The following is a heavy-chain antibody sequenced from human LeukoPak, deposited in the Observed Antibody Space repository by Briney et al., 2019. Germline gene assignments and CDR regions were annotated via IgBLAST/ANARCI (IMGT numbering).Heavy chain of an antibody. Sequence: GGPLRLSCAASGFTFSSYAMSWVLQAPGNRLEWVSAISGSGGSTYYADSLKGRFTISTDNSKNTLHPQMNSPTAEDTAVYSCARATTAMGAHYWGQGTLVTVSS. D-gene: IGHD5-18*01. CDR1: GFTFSSYA. V-gene: IGHV3-23*01. CDR2: ISGSGGST. J-gene: IGHJ4*02. CDR3: ARATTAMGAHY.